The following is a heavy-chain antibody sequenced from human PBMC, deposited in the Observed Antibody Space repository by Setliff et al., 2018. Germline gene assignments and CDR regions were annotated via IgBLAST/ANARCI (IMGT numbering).Heavy chain of an antibody. D-gene: IGHD3-10*01. CDR3: ARHEFVGGYYGSVTYRHFDY. Sequence: SETLSLTCTVSGGYIRSSSYYWGWIRQPTGKGLEWIGSIYYNGSTHFNPSLKSRVAISVDTSKNLLSLQVTSVTATDTAVYYCARHEFVGGYYGSVTYRHFDYWGQGILVTVSS. V-gene: IGHV4-39*01. CDR1: GGYIRSSSYY. J-gene: IGHJ4*02. CDR2: IYYNGST.